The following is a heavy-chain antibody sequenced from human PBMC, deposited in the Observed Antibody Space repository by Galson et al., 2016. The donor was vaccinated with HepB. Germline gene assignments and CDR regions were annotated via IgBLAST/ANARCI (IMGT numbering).Heavy chain of an antibody. CDR1: GFTFSTYA. J-gene: IGHJ3*01. D-gene: IGHD4-17*01. CDR2: VTGSGSWP. Sequence: SLRLSCAASGFTFSTYAMTWVRQAPGKGLEWVSSVTGSGSWPYYADSVKGRLTISRDNSQNTLYLQMNRLRPEDTAVYYCARDPNGDYFGAFDFWGQGTMVTVSS. CDR3: ARDPNGDYFGAFDF. V-gene: IGHV3-23*01.